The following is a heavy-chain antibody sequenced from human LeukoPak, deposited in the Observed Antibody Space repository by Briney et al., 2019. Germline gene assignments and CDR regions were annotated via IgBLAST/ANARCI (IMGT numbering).Heavy chain of an antibody. CDR2: IYYSGST. CDR1: GGSISSNY. CDR3: ARGSTVLYYYYYMDV. Sequence: SETLSLTCTVSGGSISSNYWSWIWQPPGKGLEWIGYIYYSGSTKYNPSLQSRVTISLDTSKNQFSLKLRSLTAADTAVYYCARGSTVLYYYYYMDVWGKGTTVTVSS. V-gene: IGHV4-59*01. D-gene: IGHD4-17*01. J-gene: IGHJ6*03.